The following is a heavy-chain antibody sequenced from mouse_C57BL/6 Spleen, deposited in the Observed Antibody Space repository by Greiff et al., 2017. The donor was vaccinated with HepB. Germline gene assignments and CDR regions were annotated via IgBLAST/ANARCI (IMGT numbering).Heavy chain of an antibody. CDR2: IDPNSGGT. CDR1: GYTFTSYW. J-gene: IGHJ3*01. Sequence: QVQLQQPGAELVKPGASVKLSCKASGYTFTSYWMHWVKQRPGRGLEWIGRIDPNSGGTKYNEKFKSKATLTVDKPSRTAYMQLSSLTSEDSAVYYCARSGSRSTMVTTWFAYWGQGTLVTVSA. V-gene: IGHV1-72*01. CDR3: ARSGSRSTMVTTWFAY. D-gene: IGHD2-2*01.